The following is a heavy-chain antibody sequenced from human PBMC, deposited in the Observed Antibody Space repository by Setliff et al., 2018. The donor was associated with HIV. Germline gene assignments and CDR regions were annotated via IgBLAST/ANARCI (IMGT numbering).Heavy chain of an antibody. V-gene: IGHV1-69*10. Sequence: WASVKVSCKASGGTFTNHGIGWVRQAPGRRLEWLGGVIPMFGITNDGQKFQGRVTTTEDTSTDTAYMELSSLRPEDTAVYYCATRIRDGHRGYGYFDFWGQGTLVTVSS. D-gene: IGHD5-12*01. CDR2: VIPMFGIT. CDR3: ATRIRDGHRGYGYFDF. CDR1: GGTFTNHG. J-gene: IGHJ4*02.